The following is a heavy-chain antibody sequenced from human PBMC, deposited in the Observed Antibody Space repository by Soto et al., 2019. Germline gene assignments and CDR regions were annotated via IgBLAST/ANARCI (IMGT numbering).Heavy chain of an antibody. Sequence: EVQLVESGGGLVQPGGSLRLSCAASAFTFGNYWMSWVRQAPGKGLECVAKIKEDGSEKYYVDSVKGRFTISRDNANNSVNLQMNSLTVEDTAMYYCARASSCTSGAIDCWGQGTLVTVSS. CDR2: IKEDGSEK. V-gene: IGHV3-7*04. CDR1: AFTFGNYW. CDR3: ARASSCTSGAIDC. D-gene: IGHD2-2*01. J-gene: IGHJ4*02.